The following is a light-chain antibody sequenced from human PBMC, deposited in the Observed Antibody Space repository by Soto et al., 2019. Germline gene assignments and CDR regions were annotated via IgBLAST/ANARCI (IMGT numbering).Light chain of an antibody. J-gene: IGKJ4*01. CDR3: QQYGSSPPVT. V-gene: IGKV3-20*01. Sequence: EIVLTQSPGTLSLSPGERATLSCRASQSVSSCYLAWYQQKPGQAPRLLIYGASSRATGILDRFSGSGSGTDFTLTISRLEPEDFAVYYCQQYGSSPPVTFGGGTRWIS. CDR1: QSVSSCY. CDR2: GAS.